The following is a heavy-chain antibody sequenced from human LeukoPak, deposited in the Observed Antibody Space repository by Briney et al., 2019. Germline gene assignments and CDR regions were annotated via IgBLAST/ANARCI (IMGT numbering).Heavy chain of an antibody. Sequence: QAGGSLRLSCAASGFTFSSYAMHWVRQAPGKGLEWVAVISYDGSNKYYADSVKGRFTISRDNSKNTLYLQMNSLRAEDTAVYYCAREREALWLLLPLDAFDIWGQGTMVTVSS. J-gene: IGHJ3*02. V-gene: IGHV3-30*04. CDR3: AREREALWLLLPLDAFDI. CDR2: ISYDGSNK. D-gene: IGHD3-22*01. CDR1: GFTFSSYA.